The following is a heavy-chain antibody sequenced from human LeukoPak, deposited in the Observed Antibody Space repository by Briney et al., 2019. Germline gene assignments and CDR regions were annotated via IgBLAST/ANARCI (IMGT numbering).Heavy chain of an antibody. J-gene: IGHJ4*02. V-gene: IGHV3-30*04. CDR1: GFTFSSYA. CDR3: AKDARTFDY. D-gene: IGHD1-14*01. Sequence: GGSLRLSCAASGFTFSSYAMHWVRQAPGKGLEWVAVISYDGSNKYYADSVKGRFTISRDNSKNTLYLQMNSLRAEDTAVYYCAKDARTFDYWGQGTLVTVSS. CDR2: ISYDGSNK.